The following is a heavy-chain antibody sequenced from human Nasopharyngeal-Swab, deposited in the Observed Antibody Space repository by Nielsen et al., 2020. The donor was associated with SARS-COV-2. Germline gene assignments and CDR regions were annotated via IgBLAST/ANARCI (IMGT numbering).Heavy chain of an antibody. CDR2: IYYSGIT. D-gene: IGHD6-13*01. CDR1: GGSISGGGYY. CDR3: ARDKVASSGTLHWFDS. V-gene: IGHV4-31*03. Sequence: SETLSLTCTVAGGSISGGGYYWSWFRQHPGKGLEWIGYIYYSGITYYNPSLKSRLIISIDTSKNQFSLNLTSVTPADTAVYYCARDKVASSGTLHWFDSWGQGTRVTVSS. J-gene: IGHJ5*01.